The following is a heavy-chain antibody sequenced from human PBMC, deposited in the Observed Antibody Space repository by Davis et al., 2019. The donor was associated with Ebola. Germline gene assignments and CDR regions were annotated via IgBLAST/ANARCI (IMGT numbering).Heavy chain of an antibody. Sequence: GESLKISCKGSGYSFTTYWIAWVRQIPGKGLEWMGIIYSGDSDTRYRPSFEGQVTISVDRSISTAYLQWSSLKASDTAMYYCARQGSLYGSIDYWGQGTLVTVSS. CDR1: GYSFTTYW. V-gene: IGHV5-51*01. CDR2: IYSGDSDT. CDR3: ARQGSLYGSIDY. D-gene: IGHD6-13*01. J-gene: IGHJ4*02.